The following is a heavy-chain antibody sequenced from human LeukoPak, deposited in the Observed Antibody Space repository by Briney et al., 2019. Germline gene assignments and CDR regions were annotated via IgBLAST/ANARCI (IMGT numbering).Heavy chain of an antibody. CDR3: ARRGYESSGPKYYFDH. J-gene: IGHJ4*02. Sequence: GGSLRLSCAASGFTLSDYPMTWVRKAPGKGLQWVSLFDRGSLDTYYADSVRGRFTVSRDNDKNTLYLQMNSLRAEDTAVYYCARRGYESSGPKYYFDHWGQGILVTVSS. D-gene: IGHD3-22*01. V-gene: IGHV3-23*01. CDR2: FDRGSLDT. CDR1: GFTLSDYP.